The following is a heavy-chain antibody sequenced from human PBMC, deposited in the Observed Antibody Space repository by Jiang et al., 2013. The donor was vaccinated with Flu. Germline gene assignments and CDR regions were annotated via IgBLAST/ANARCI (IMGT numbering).Heavy chain of an antibody. CDR1: YSFTSYW. CDR3: ARHSDFWSGYAVITWFDP. Sequence: YSFTSYWISWVRQMPGKGLEWMGRIDPSDSYTNYSPSFQGHVTISADKSISTAYLQWSSLKASDTAMYYCARHSDFWSGYAVITWFDPWGQGTLVTVSS. J-gene: IGHJ5*02. D-gene: IGHD3-3*01. V-gene: IGHV5-10-1*01. CDR2: IDPSDSYT.